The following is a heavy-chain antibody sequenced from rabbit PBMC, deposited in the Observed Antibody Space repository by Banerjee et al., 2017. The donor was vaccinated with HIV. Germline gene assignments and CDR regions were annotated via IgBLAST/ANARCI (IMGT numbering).Heavy chain of an antibody. CDR2: IYAGSSGST. Sequence: QSLEESGGDLAQPGASLTLTCTASGFSFSSSYWICWVRQAPGKGLEWIACIYAGSSGSTYYASWAKGRFTISKTSSTTVTLQMTSLTAADTATYFCARDVGSDGYTRLDLWGPGTLVTVS. V-gene: IGHV1S40*01. CDR3: ARDVGSDGYTRLDL. J-gene: IGHJ3*01. D-gene: IGHD6-1*01. CDR1: GFSFSSSYW.